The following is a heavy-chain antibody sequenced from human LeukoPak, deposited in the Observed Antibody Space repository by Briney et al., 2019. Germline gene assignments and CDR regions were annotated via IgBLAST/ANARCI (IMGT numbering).Heavy chain of an antibody. CDR1: GYTLTSYY. V-gene: IGHV1-46*01. J-gene: IGHJ5*02. CDR2: INPSGGST. Sequence: ASVKVSCKASGYTLTSYYMHWVRQAPGQGLEWMGIINPSGGSTTYAQKFQGRVAMTRDTSTSTVYMELSSLRSEDTAVYYCARGPSSFSSSWYSWFDPWGRGTLVTVSS. D-gene: IGHD6-13*01. CDR3: ARGPSSFSSSWYSWFDP.